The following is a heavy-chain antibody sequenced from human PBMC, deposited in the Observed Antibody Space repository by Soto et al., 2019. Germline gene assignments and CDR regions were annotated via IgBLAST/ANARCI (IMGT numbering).Heavy chain of an antibody. CDR2: ISSSSSTI. V-gene: IGHV3-48*02. D-gene: IGHD5-12*01. J-gene: IGHJ6*02. CDR3: ARKKEYSGYDALLYYYYGMDV. CDR1: GFTFSSYS. Sequence: EVQLVESGGGLVQPGGSLRLSCAASGFTFSSYSMNWVRQAPGKGLEWVSYISSSSSTIYYADSVKGRFTISRDNAKNSLYLQMNSLRDEDTAVYYCARKKEYSGYDALLYYYYGMDVWGQGTTVTVSS.